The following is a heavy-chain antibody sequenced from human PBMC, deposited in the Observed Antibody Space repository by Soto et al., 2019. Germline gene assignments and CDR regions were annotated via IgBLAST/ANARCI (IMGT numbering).Heavy chain of an antibody. CDR1: GISISSDGYY. CDR3: ARETVTTYFDY. CDR2: IFHSGST. D-gene: IGHD4-4*01. V-gene: IGHV4-31*03. Sequence: QVQLQESGPGLVKPSQTLSLTCTVSGISISSDGYYWSWIRQHPGKGLEWIGYIFHSGSTFYNPSLKSRVSISMDTSKNLFSLKLTSVTAADTAVYYCARETVTTYFDYWGQGALVTVSS. J-gene: IGHJ4*02.